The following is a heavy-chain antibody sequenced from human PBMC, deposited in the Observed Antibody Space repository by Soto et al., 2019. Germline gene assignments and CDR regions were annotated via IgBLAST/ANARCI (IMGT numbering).Heavy chain of an antibody. J-gene: IGHJ5*02. V-gene: IGHV4-59*08. CDR3: ARQGPSETYYGWFDP. CDR1: GGSMNGYF. Sequence: PSETLSLTCTVSGGSMNGYFWSWIRQPPGKGLEWIEYIYYTGITNYNLSLKSRVTISIDTSKNQFSLKVSSVTAADTAVYYCARQGPSETYYGWFDPWGQGTLVTVSS. CDR2: IYYTGIT. D-gene: IGHD1-26*01.